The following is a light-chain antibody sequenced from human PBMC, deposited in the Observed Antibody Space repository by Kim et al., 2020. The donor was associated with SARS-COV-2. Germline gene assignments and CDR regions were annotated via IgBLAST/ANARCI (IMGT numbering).Light chain of an antibody. V-gene: IGKV1-5*01. Sequence: DIQMTQSPSALSASVGDKVTITCRASQNIGSWLAWYQQMPGKAPKLLIYDASSLDSEVPSRFSGSGSGTDFTLTISSLQPDDFATYNCQQYKTYYTFGQGTKLEI. CDR1: QNIGSW. CDR3: QQYKTYYT. CDR2: DAS. J-gene: IGKJ2*01.